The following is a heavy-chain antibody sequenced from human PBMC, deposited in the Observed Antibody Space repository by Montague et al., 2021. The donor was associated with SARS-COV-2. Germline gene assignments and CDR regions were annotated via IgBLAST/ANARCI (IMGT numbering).Heavy chain of an antibody. V-gene: IGHV4-4*07. CDR2: LSTSGST. J-gene: IGHJ5*01. CDR1: GGSITTYY. D-gene: IGHD4/OR15-4a*01. CDR3: ARDASSANSRANNCFDS. Sequence: SETLSLTCSVTGGSITTYYWSWVRQPAGKGLEWIGRLSTSGSTNYNPSLKSRVTMSLDTSKNQVSLKLSSVTAADTAVYYCARDASSANSRANNCFDSWGQGILVTVSA.